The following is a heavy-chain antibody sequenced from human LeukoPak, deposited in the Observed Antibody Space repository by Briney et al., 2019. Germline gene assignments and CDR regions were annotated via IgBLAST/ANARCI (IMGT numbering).Heavy chain of an antibody. J-gene: IGHJ4*02. CDR2: ISSSGGST. CDR1: GFTFSGFA. D-gene: IGHD1-26*01. CDR3: VKTMGAIDHDY. V-gene: IGHV3-23*01. Sequence: GGSLRLSCAASGFTFSGFAMSWVRQAPGKGLEWVSSISSSGGSTCYADSVKGRFTISRDNSKNTLYLQMNSLSAEDTAVFYCVKTMGAIDHDYWGQGALVTVSS.